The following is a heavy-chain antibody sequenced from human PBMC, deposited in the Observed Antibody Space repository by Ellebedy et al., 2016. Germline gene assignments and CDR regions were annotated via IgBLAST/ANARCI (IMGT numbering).Heavy chain of an antibody. D-gene: IGHD2-2*01. V-gene: IGHV1-8*01. CDR3: AILTYCSSTSCYPFDY. Sequence: ASVQVSCXASGYTFTSYDINWVRQATGQGLEWMGWMNPNSGNTGYAQKFQGRVTMTRNTSISTAYMELSSLRSEDTAVYYCAILTYCSSTSCYPFDYWGQGTLVTVSS. J-gene: IGHJ4*02. CDR2: MNPNSGNT. CDR1: GYTFTSYD.